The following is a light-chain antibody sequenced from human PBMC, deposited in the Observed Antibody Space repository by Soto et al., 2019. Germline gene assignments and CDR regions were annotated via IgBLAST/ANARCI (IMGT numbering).Light chain of an antibody. J-gene: IGLJ1*01. CDR2: DVS. V-gene: IGLV2-14*01. CDR1: SSDVGGYNY. Sequence: QAVVTQPASVSGSPGQSITISCTGTSSDVGGYNYVSWYQQHPGKAPKLMIYDVSNRPSGVSNRFSGSKSGNTASLTISGLQAEDEADYYCSSYTSSSTLDSYVFGTGTKVTVL. CDR3: SSYTSSSTLDSYV.